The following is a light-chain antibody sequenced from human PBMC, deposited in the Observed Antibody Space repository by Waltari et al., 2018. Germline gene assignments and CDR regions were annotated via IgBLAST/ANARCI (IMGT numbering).Light chain of an antibody. Sequence: QSVLTQPPSASGTPGQKVTIPCNGSSPNIGSNYVYWYQQFTGTAPKLLIFKNNQRPSGSPDLFADSKSGTSTSLSISGRRSEDEADYYFAALDDSLSGLVLGGGTKVTVL. CDR3: AALDDSLSGLV. V-gene: IGLV1-47*01. CDR1: SPNIGSNY. CDR2: KNN. J-gene: IGLJ3*02.